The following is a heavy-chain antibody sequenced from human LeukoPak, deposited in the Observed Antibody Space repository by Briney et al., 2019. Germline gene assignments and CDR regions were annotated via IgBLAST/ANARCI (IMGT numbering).Heavy chain of an antibody. CDR2: INPNSGGT. D-gene: IGHD5-12*01. Sequence: ASVKVSCKASGYTFTGYYMHWVRQAPGQGLEWMGWINPNSGGTNYAQKFQGRVTMTRDTSISTAYMELSRLRSDDTAVYYCARAPLPGRLRWTYYYYGMDVWGQGTTVTVSS. V-gene: IGHV1-2*02. CDR1: GYTFTGYY. J-gene: IGHJ6*02. CDR3: ARAPLPGRLRWTYYYYGMDV.